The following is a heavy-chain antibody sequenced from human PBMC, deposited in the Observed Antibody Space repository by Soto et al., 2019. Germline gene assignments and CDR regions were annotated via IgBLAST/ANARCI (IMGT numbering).Heavy chain of an antibody. CDR2: ISYSGTT. Sequence: PSETLSLTCSVSGGSISGNYIYWGWIRQPPGKGLEWIGSISYSGTTNSNPSLKSRVTVSVDMSKNQFSLKLSSVTAADTAVYYWAGGPAPGGRGTLVTVSS. CDR1: GGSISGNYIY. V-gene: IGHV4-39*07. CDR3: AGGPAP. J-gene: IGHJ1*01.